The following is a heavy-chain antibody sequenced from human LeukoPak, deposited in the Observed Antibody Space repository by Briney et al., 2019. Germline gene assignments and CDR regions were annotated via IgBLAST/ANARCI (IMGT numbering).Heavy chain of an antibody. J-gene: IGHJ4*02. CDR1: GVSMSSSSFY. Sequence: SETLSLTCTVSGVSMSSSSFYWGWIRQPPGKGLEWIGSIYYSGSTYYNPSLRSRVTISVDTSKKQFSLKLSSVTAADTAVYYCARHVYYDNLLDYWGQGTLVTVSS. CDR2: IYYSGST. D-gene: IGHD3-22*01. CDR3: ARHVYYDNLLDY. V-gene: IGHV4-39*01.